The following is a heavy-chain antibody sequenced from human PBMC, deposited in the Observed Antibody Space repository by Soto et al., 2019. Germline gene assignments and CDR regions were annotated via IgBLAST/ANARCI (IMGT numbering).Heavy chain of an antibody. CDR1: GGSISSSNW. Sequence: QVQLQESGPGLVKPSGTLSLTCAVSGGSISSSNWWSWVRQPPGKGLEWIGEIYHSGSTNYNPSLKSRVTISVDKSKNQFSLKLSSVTAADTAVYYCTRDVQMVRGVTTYYFDYWGQGTLVTVSS. V-gene: IGHV4-4*02. J-gene: IGHJ4*02. CDR3: TRDVQMVRGVTTYYFDY. D-gene: IGHD3-10*01. CDR2: IYHSGST.